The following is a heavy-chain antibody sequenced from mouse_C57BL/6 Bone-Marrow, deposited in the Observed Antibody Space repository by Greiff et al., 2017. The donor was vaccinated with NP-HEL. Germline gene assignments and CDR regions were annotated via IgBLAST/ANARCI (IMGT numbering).Heavy chain of an antibody. CDR2: IWWDDAK. V-gene: IGHV8-8*01. CDR1: GFSLSTFGMG. Sequence: QVTLKVSGPGLLQPSQTLSLTCSFSGFSLSTFGMGVGWIRQPSGKGLVWLAHIWWDDAKYYNPALHSRPPIAKDTSKNQVFLKIANVDTADTATYYGARIGTTVPNRYWYFDVWGTGTTVTVSS. CDR3: ARIGTTVPNRYWYFDV. J-gene: IGHJ1*03. D-gene: IGHD1-1*01.